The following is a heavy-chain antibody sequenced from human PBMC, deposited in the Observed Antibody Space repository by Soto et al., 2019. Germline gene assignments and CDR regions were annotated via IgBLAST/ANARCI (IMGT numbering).Heavy chain of an antibody. V-gene: IGHV1-69*13. CDR3: AREYNWNDVRYGMDV. J-gene: IGHJ6*02. CDR1: GGTFSSYA. Sequence: SVKVSCKASGGTFSSYAISWVRQAPGQGLGWMGGIIPIFGTANYAQKFQGRVTITADESTSTAYMELSSLRSEDTTVYFCAREYNWNDVRYGMDVWGQGTTVTVSS. CDR2: IIPIFGTA. D-gene: IGHD1-20*01.